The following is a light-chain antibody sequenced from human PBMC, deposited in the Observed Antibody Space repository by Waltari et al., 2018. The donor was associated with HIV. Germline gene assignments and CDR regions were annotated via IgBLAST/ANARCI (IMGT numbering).Light chain of an antibody. CDR3: QQSYSTPFT. CDR2: AAS. V-gene: IGKV1-39*01. J-gene: IGKJ4*01. CDR1: QSINNF. Sequence: DIQMTQSPSSLSASVGDSVTITCRASQSINNFLNWYQQKPGKAPKLLIYAASNLQRGVPTRFSGSGSGTEFTLTISSLQPEDFATDFCQQSYSTPFTCGGGTNVEI.